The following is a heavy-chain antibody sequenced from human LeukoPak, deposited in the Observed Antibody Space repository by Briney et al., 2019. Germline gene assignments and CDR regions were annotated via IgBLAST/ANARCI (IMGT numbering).Heavy chain of an antibody. V-gene: IGHV1-69*01. D-gene: IGHD4-11*01. Sequence: GASVKVSCKASGGTFSSYAISWVRQAPGQGLEWMGGIIPIFGTANYAQKFQGRATITADESTSTAYMELSSLRSEDTAVYYCARAFDYSNYFDYWGQGTLVTVSS. CDR2: IIPIFGTA. CDR3: ARAFDYSNYFDY. J-gene: IGHJ4*02. CDR1: GGTFSSYA.